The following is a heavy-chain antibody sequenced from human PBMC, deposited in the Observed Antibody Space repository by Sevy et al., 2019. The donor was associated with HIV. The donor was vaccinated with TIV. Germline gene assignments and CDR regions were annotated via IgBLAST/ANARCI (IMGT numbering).Heavy chain of an antibody. J-gene: IGHJ4*02. CDR1: GFTFSPYW. Sequence: GGSLRLSCAASGFTFSPYWMTWVRQAPGKGLEWVANIRPDGSDKYYVDSVKGRFTISRDNAKNSLYLQMNSLRADDTAMYYCARGLGLDCWGQGAPVTVSS. CDR2: IRPDGSDK. V-gene: IGHV3-7*01. CDR3: ARGLGLDC. D-gene: IGHD6-19*01.